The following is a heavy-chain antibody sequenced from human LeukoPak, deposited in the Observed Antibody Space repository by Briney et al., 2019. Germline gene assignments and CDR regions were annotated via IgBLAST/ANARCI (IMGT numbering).Heavy chain of an antibody. CDR3: ARGLRGGRIY. Sequence: GGSLRLSCAASGFTFNSYWMNWVRQAPGKGLEWVSSISSSSSYIYYADSVKGRFTISRDNAKNSLYLQMNSLRAEDTAVYYCARGLRGGRIYWGQGTLVTVSS. V-gene: IGHV3-21*01. CDR2: ISSSSSYI. CDR1: GFTFNSYW. J-gene: IGHJ4*02. D-gene: IGHD2-15*01.